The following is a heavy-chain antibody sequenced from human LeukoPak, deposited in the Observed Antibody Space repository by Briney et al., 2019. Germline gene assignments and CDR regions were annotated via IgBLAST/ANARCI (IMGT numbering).Heavy chain of an antibody. J-gene: IGHJ5*02. CDR1: GGSISSYY. Sequence: SETLSLTCTVSGGSISSYYWSWVRQPPGKGLEWIGYIYYSGSTSYNPALESRLNITLDMSKNHSSLTLNSVTAADTAVYYCGRVGISRSSWGQGTLVIVSS. D-gene: IGHD1-26*01. CDR3: GRVGISRSS. V-gene: IGHV4-59*01. CDR2: IYYSGST.